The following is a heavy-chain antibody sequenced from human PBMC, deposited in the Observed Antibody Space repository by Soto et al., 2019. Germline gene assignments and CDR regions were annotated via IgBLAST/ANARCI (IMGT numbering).Heavy chain of an antibody. D-gene: IGHD1-1*01. V-gene: IGHV1-69*02. CDR2: IIPILGIA. J-gene: IGHJ6*02. Sequence: GASAKVSCKASGGTFSSYTISWVRQAPGQGLEWMGRIIPILGIANYAQKFQGRVTITADKSTSTAYMELSSLRSEDTAVYYCAKYQAVLYYYGMYVSGQRNTVTVS. CDR1: GGTFSSYT. CDR3: AKYQAVLYYYGMYV.